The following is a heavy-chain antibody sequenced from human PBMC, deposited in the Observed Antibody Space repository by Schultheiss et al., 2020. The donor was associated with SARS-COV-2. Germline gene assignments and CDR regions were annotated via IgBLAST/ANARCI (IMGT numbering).Heavy chain of an antibody. D-gene: IGHD3-3*01. CDR1: GFTFSSYA. V-gene: IGHV3-30*18. CDR2: ISYDGSNK. Sequence: GGSLRLSCAASGFTFSSYAMSWVRQAPGKGLEWVAVISYDGSNKYYADSVKGRFTISRDNSKNTLYLQMNSLRAEDTAVYYCAKAVRYYDFWSGYFGEYYYYYGMDVWGQGTTVTVSS. J-gene: IGHJ6*02. CDR3: AKAVRYYDFWSGYFGEYYYYYGMDV.